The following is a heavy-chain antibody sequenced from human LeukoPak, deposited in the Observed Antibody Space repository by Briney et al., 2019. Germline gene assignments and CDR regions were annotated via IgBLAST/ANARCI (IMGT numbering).Heavy chain of an antibody. CDR1: GFTVSSNY. CDR2: IYSGGST. Sequence: GGSLRLSCAASGFTVSSNYMSWVRQAPGKGLEGVSVIYSGGSTYYADSVKGRFTISRDNSKNTLYLQMNNLRAEDTAVYYCSLVGEFSCWGQGTLVTVSS. J-gene: IGHJ4*02. D-gene: IGHD3-10*01. CDR3: SLVGEFSC. V-gene: IGHV3-66*01.